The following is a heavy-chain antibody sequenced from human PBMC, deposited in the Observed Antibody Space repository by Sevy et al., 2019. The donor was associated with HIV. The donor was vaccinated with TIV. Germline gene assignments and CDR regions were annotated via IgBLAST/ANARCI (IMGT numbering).Heavy chain of an antibody. D-gene: IGHD2-2*01. CDR3: AREGCSKPHDY. J-gene: IGHJ4*02. CDR2: LSFGCGEI. CDR1: GFTFSKYS. V-gene: IGHV3-23*01. Sequence: GGSLRLSCAASGFTFSKYSMSWVRQPPGKGLEWVSTLSFGCGEINHADSVKGRFAISRDNSKNSLYLQMNNLRAEDTAVYYCAREGCSKPHDYWGQGTLVTVSS.